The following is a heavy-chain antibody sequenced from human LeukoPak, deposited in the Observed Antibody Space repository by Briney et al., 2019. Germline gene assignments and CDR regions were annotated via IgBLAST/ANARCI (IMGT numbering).Heavy chain of an antibody. CDR3: AKDRAYYSDSSGYYLVRAYDY. Sequence: GGSLRLSCAASGFTFSTYAMSWVRQAPGKGLEWVSGIGGSGGSTFYADSVKGRFTISRDNSKNTLYLQMNSLRAEDTAVYYCAKDRAYYSDSSGYYLVRAYDYWGQGTLVTVSS. D-gene: IGHD3-22*01. V-gene: IGHV3-23*01. J-gene: IGHJ4*02. CDR1: GFTFSTYA. CDR2: IGGSGGST.